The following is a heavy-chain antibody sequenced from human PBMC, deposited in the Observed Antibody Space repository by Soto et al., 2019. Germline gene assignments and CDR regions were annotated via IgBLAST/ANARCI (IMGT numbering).Heavy chain of an antibody. CDR3: AHRVLRTVFRLVTTTAIYFDF. CDR2: IYWDDDK. D-gene: IGHD3-3*01. V-gene: IGHV2-5*02. J-gene: IGHJ4*02. Sequence: QITLNESGPTQVKPRQTLTLTCTLSGFSLTTSGVGVGWIRQSPGKAPEWLALIYWDDDKRYSPSLKSRLTITKDTSKTQVVLTIADLDPADTTTYSCAHRVLRTVFRLVTTTAIYFDFWGQGTPVAVSS. CDR1: GFSLTTSGVG.